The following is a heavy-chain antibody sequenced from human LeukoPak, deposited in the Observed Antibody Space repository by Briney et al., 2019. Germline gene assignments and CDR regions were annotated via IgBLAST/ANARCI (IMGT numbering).Heavy chain of an antibody. CDR1: GFTFDDYA. V-gene: IGHV3-9*01. J-gene: IGHJ4*02. D-gene: IGHD6-13*01. CDR2: ISWNSGSI. Sequence: PGRSLRLSCAASGFTFDDYAMHWVRQAPGKGLEWVSGISWNSGSIGCADSVKGRFTISRDNAKNSLYLQMNSLRAEDTALYYCAKAAPDHVAATPFDYWGQGTLVTVSS. CDR3: AKAAPDHVAATPFDY.